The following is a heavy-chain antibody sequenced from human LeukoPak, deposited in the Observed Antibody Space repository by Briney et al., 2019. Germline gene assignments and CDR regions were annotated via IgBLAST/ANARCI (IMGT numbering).Heavy chain of an antibody. D-gene: IGHD3-3*01. J-gene: IGHJ5*02. V-gene: IGHV3-74*01. CDR3: ASYRGDFWSGYYSNWFDP. Sequence: GGSLRLSCAASGFTFSSYWMHWVRQAPGKGLVWVSRINSDGSSTSYADSVKGRFTISRDNAKNTLYLQMNSLRAEDTAVYYCASYRGDFWSGYYSNWFDPWGQGTLVTVSS. CDR1: GFTFSSYW. CDR2: INSDGSST.